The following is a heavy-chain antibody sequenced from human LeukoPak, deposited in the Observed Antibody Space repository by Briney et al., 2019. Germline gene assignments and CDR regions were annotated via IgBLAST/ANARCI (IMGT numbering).Heavy chain of an antibody. CDR3: ARAGAGGESFDY. CDR2: INPTSGGT. D-gene: IGHD2-21*01. J-gene: IGHJ4*02. V-gene: IGHV1-2*02. CDR1: GYTFTDNY. Sequence: ASVKVSCKASGYTFTDNYMHWVRQAPGRGLEWMGWINPTSGGTEYAQKFQGRVTMTRDTSITTAYMELSGLTSDDAAVYYCARAGAGGESFDYWGQGTLVTVSS.